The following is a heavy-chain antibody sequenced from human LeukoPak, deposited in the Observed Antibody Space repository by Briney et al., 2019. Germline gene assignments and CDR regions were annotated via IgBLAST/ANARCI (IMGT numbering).Heavy chain of an antibody. CDR2: IYTSGST. Sequence: SETLSLTCTVSGGSISSSSYYWSWIRQPAGKGLEWIGRIYTSGSTNYNPSLKSRVTISVDTSKNQFSLKLSSVTAADTAVYYCARTKSGLVYFDYWGQGTLVTVSS. CDR3: ARTKSGLVYFDY. J-gene: IGHJ4*02. V-gene: IGHV4-61*02. D-gene: IGHD6-19*01. CDR1: GGSISSSSYY.